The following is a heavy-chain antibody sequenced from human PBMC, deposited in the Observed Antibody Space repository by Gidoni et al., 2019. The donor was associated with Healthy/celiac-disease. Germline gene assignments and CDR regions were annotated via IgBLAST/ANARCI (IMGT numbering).Heavy chain of an antibody. D-gene: IGHD2-15*01. Sequence: QVQLQQWGAGLLKPSETLSLTCAVYGGSFSGSYWSWSRQPPGKGLEWIGEINHSGSTNYNPSLKSRVTISVDTSKNQCALKLSSVTAAETAVYYCARGNIVVVVAAVYWYFDLWGRGTLVTVSS. CDR1: GGSFSGSY. CDR2: INHSGST. V-gene: IGHV4-34*01. CDR3: ARGNIVVVVAAVYWYFDL. J-gene: IGHJ2*01.